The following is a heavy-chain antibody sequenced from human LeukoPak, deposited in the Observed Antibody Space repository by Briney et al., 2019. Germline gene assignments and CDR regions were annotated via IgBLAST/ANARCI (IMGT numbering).Heavy chain of an antibody. J-gene: IGHJ6*03. V-gene: IGHV4-4*07. D-gene: IGHD4-17*01. CDR2: IYTSGST. CDR1: GGSISSYY. CDR3: ARDQTVTTRVYYYYYMDV. Sequence: SETLSLTCTVSGGSISSYYWSWIRQPAGKGLEWIGRIYTSGSTNYNPSLKSRVTMSVDTSKNQFSLKLSSVTAADTAVYYCARDQTVTTRVYYYYYMDVWGKGTTVTVSS.